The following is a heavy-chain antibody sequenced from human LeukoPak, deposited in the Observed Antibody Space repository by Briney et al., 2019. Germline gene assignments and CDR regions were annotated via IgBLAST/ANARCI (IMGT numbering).Heavy chain of an antibody. CDR2: INPNSGGT. Sequence: ASVKVSSKASGYTLTDYYMHWVRQAPGQGLEWMGWINPNSGGTNYAQKFQGRVTMTRDTSISTAYMELSRLTSDDTAVYYCARILNGIGASSKSNGMDVWGQGTTVTVSS. J-gene: IGHJ6*02. D-gene: IGHD1-26*01. CDR3: ARILNGIGASSKSNGMDV. V-gene: IGHV1-2*02. CDR1: GYTLTDYY.